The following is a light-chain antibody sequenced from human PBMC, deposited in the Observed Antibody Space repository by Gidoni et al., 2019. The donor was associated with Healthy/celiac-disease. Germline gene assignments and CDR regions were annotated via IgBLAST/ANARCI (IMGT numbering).Light chain of an antibody. J-gene: IGKJ1*01. CDR2: AAS. V-gene: IGKV1-39*01. CDR1: ESISSY. Sequence: DSQMTQSPSSLSASVGDRVTITCRASESISSYLNWYQQKPGKAPKLLIYAASSLQSWVPSRFSGSGSGTDFTLTLSSLQPEDFATYSCQQSYSTPRWTFGQGTKVEIK. CDR3: QQSYSTPRWT.